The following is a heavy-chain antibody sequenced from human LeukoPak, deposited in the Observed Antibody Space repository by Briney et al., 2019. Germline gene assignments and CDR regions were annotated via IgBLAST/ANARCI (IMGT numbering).Heavy chain of an antibody. CDR1: GYTFSSYS. CDR3: ARDLSYGDYPYYYYYMDV. CDR2: ISSSSSYI. Sequence: GGSLRLSCAASGYTFSSYSMNWVRQAPGKGLEWVSSISSSSSYIYYADSVKGRFTISRDNAKNSLYLQMNSLRAEDTAVYYCARDLSYGDYPYYYYYMDVWGKGTTVTISS. V-gene: IGHV3-21*01. D-gene: IGHD4-17*01. J-gene: IGHJ6*03.